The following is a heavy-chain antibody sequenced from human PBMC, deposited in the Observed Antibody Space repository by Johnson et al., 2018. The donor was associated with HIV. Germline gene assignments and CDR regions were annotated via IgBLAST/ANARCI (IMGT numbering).Heavy chain of an antibody. Sequence: VQLVESGGGLVQPGGSLRLSCAASGFIFSTYAMHWVRQAPGKGLDYVSAISNNGGDTYYAHSVEGRFTISRDNSKNTLYLQMGSLGAEDTAVYYCAIPYYYDSGVYHWGQGTVVTVSS. CDR1: GFIFSTYA. D-gene: IGHD3-22*01. CDR3: AIPYYYDSGVYH. CDR2: ISNNGGDT. J-gene: IGHJ4*03. V-gene: IGHV3-64*01.